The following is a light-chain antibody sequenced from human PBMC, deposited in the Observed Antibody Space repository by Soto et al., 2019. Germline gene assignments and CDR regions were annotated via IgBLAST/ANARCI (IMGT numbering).Light chain of an antibody. CDR2: EVS. J-gene: IGLJ2*01. CDR1: SSDVGGYNY. CDR3: CSYTSISTGVL. Sequence: QSALTQPASVSGSPGQSITISCTGTSSDVGGYNYVSWYQQQSGKAPKLIIHEVSNRPSGVSHRFSGSKSGNTASLTISGLQAEDEADYYCCSYTSISTGVLFGGGTKVTVL. V-gene: IGLV2-14*01.